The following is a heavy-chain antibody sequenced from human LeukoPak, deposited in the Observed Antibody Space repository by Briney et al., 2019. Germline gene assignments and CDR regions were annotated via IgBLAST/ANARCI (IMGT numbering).Heavy chain of an antibody. CDR1: GGTFSSYA. V-gene: IGHV1-69*04. Sequence: ASVKVSCKAPGGTFSSYAISWVRQAPGQGLEWMGRIIPILGIANYAQEFQGRVTITADKSTSTAYMELSSLRSEDTAVYYCARVSDGYNYEDGWGQGTLVTVSS. CDR3: ARVSDGYNYEDG. CDR2: IIPILGIA. J-gene: IGHJ4*02. D-gene: IGHD5-24*01.